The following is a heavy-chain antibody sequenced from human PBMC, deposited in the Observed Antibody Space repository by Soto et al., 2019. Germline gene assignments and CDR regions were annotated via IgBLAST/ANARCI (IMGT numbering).Heavy chain of an antibody. V-gene: IGHV1-69*13. J-gene: IGHJ6*02. CDR2: IIPIFGTA. CDR1: GGTFSSYA. CDR3: ARGYTAMVTYYYYGMDV. Sequence: ASVKVSCKASGGTFSSYAISWVRQAPGQGLEWMGGIIPIFGTANYAQKFQGRVTITADESTSTAYMELSSLRSEDTAVYYRARGYTAMVTYYYYGMDVWGQGTTVTVSS. D-gene: IGHD5-18*01.